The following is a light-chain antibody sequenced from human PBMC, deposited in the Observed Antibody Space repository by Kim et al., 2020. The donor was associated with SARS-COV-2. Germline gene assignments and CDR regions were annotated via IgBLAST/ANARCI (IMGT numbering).Light chain of an antibody. V-gene: IGLV1-47*01. CDR2: ANN. CDR1: SSKIAKKS. CDR3: ALWDDSLSGGE. J-gene: IGLJ3*02. Sequence: GQRVTIACPGSSSKIAKKSLCWFQQLTGTAPTPLNYANNTRPSGVHDLYSASKSGTSAALATSGRRAEDEADYYRALWDDSLSGGEFGGGTQVTVL.